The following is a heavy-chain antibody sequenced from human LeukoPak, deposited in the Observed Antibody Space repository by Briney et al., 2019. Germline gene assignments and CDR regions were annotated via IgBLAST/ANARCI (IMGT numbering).Heavy chain of an antibody. Sequence: GASVKVSCKASGGTFSSYAISWVRQAPGQGLEWMGGIIPIFGTANYAQKFQGRVTITADESTSTAYMELSSLRSEDTAVYYCARLPRRDFWSGYYRTHNWFDPWGQGTLVTVSS. V-gene: IGHV1-69*13. CDR1: GGTFSSYA. D-gene: IGHD3-3*01. CDR3: ARLPRRDFWSGYYRTHNWFDP. J-gene: IGHJ5*02. CDR2: IIPIFGTA.